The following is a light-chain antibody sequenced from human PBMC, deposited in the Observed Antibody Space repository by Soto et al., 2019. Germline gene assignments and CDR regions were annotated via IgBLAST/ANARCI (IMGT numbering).Light chain of an antibody. V-gene: IGLV2-14*01. CDR1: SSDVGGYNY. CDR3: SSSASSYTSVV. J-gene: IGLJ2*01. Sequence: QSALTQPASVSGSPVQSVTISCTGTSSDVGGYNYVSWYQQHPGKAPTLMIYEVNYRPSGVSDRFSGSKSGNTASLTISGLQAEDEADYYCSSSASSYTSVVFGGGTKVTVL. CDR2: EVN.